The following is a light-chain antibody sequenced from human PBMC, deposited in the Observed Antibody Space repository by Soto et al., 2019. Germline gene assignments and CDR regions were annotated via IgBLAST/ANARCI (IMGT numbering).Light chain of an antibody. V-gene: IGLV1-51*02. CDR2: ENN. CDR3: GTWDSSLSASEV. J-gene: IGLJ2*01. Sequence: QSVLTQPPSVSAAPGQKVTISCSGSSSNIGNNYVSWYQQLPGTAPKLLIYENNKRPSGIPDRFSGSKSGTSATLGITGLQTGDEADYYCGTWDSSLSASEVFGGGTQLTVL. CDR1: SSNIGNNY.